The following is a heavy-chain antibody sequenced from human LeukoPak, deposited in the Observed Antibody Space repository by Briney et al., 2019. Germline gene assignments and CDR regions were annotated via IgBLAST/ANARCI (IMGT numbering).Heavy chain of an antibody. J-gene: IGHJ4*02. CDR2: IFYTGGT. CDR3: ARHVTTVAGDFDY. V-gene: IGHV4-30-4*07. D-gene: IGHD4-23*01. Sequence: PSETLSLTCGVSGGSIGSGAYSWSWVRQPPGKGLEWIGYIFYTGGTYYNPSLKSRVTISLDTSKNQFSLKLSSVTAADTAVYYCARHVTTVAGDFDYWGQGTLVTVSS. CDR1: GGSIGSGAYS.